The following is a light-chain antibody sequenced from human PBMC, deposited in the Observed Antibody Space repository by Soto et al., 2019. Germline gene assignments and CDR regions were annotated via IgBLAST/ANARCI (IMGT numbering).Light chain of an antibody. CDR2: SNN. CDR1: SSNIGSNT. V-gene: IGLV1-44*01. Sequence: QSVLTQPPSASGTPGQRVTISCSGSSSNIGSNTVNWYQQLPGTAPKLLIYSNNQRPSGVPDRVSGSKSGTSASLAISGLQSEDEADYYCAAWDGSLNGVAFGGGTKSPS. J-gene: IGLJ2*01. CDR3: AAWDGSLNGVA.